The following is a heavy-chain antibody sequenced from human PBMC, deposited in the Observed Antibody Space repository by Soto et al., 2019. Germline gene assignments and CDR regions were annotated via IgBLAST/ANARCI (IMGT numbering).Heavy chain of an antibody. D-gene: IGHD3-22*01. CDR1: GGSFNRHT. Sequence: QVQLVQSGAEVRKPGSSVRVSCKASGGSFNRHTISWVRQAPGQGLGWMGGIIPTFGTANPAQKFQGRVTIIADESTSTGYMELSSLRSDDTAIYYCARGWGYDSTDYYYAYWGQGTLVIVSS. CDR3: ARGWGYDSTDYYYAY. J-gene: IGHJ4*02. CDR2: IIPTFGTA. V-gene: IGHV1-69*01.